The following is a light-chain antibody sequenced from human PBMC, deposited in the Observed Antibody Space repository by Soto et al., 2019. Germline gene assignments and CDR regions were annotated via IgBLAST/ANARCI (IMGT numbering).Light chain of an antibody. CDR1: QSVTSDQ. J-gene: IGKJ1*01. CDR3: QQYGNSPPNT. V-gene: IGKV3-20*01. Sequence: EMVLTQYPGTLSLSPGERVTLSCRASQSVTSDQLAWYQQKPGQAPRLLIYGATSRATGIPDRFSGSGSGTDFTLTISRLAPEDFAVYYCQQYGNSPPNTFGQGTKVEI. CDR2: GAT.